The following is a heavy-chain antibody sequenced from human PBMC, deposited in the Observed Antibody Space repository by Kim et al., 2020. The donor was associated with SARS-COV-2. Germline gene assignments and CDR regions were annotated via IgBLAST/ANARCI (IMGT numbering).Heavy chain of an antibody. CDR2: DGGSE. D-gene: IGHD3-3*02. CDR3: TSIFEY. Sequence: DGGSEYSGDAVKGRFTTSRDNDNNMVYLQMNSLRVDDTAIYYCTSIFEYWGQGALVTVSS. V-gene: IGHV3-33*03. J-gene: IGHJ4*02.